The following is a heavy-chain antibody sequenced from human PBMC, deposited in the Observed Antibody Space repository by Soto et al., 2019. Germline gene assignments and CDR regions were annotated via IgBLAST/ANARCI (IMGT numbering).Heavy chain of an antibody. CDR2: ISTNSRYI. CDR3: ARELGGSYFIAY. D-gene: IGHD3-10*01. Sequence: QVQLVESGGGLVKPGGSLRLSCAVSGFNFSDYYMTWIRQAPGKGLEWISYISTNSRYIKYADSIKGRFTISRDNAKSSLYLQMNSLRAEDTAIYYCARELGGSYFIAYWGQGTLVTVSS. J-gene: IGHJ4*02. V-gene: IGHV3-11*06. CDR1: GFNFSDYY.